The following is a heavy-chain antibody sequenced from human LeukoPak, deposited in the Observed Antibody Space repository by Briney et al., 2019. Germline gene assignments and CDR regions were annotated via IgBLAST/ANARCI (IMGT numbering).Heavy chain of an antibody. J-gene: IGHJ4*02. CDR2: INHSGST. CDR3: ARVEGRQKFDY. D-gene: IGHD5-24*01. CDR1: GGSFSGYY. V-gene: IGHV4-34*01. Sequence: PSETLSLTCAVYGGSFSGYYWSWIRQPPGKGPEWIGEINHSGSTNYNPSLKSRVAISVDTSKNQFSLKLSSVTAADTAVYYCARVEGRQKFDYWGQGTLVTVSS.